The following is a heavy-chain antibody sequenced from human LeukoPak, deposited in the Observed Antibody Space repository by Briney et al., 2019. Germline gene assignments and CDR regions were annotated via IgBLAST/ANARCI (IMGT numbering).Heavy chain of an antibody. V-gene: IGHV4-59*01. CDR2: IYYSGST. D-gene: IGHD7-27*01. J-gene: IGHJ5*02. CDR3: ARDRSLLTGEFWFDP. CDR1: GGSISSYY. Sequence: PSETLSLTCTVSGGSISSYYWSWIRQPPGKGLEWIGYIYYSGSTNYDPSLKSRVTISVDTSKNQFSLKLSSVTAADTAVYYCARDRSLLTGEFWFDPWGQGTLVTVSS.